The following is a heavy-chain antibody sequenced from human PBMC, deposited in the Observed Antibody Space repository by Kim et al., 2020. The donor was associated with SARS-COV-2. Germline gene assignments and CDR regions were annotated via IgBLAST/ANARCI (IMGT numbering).Heavy chain of an antibody. CDR1: GYSFTSYW. J-gene: IGHJ5*02. D-gene: IGHD2-2*01. V-gene: IGHV5-51*01. CDR3: ARRGHRSTSAQEKNWFDP. Sequence: GESLKISCKGSGYSFTSYWIGWVRQMPGKGLEWMGIIYPGDSDTRYSPSFQGQVTISADKSISTAYLQWSSLKASDTAMYYCARRGHRSTSAQEKNWFDPWGQGTLVTVSS. CDR2: IYPGDSDT.